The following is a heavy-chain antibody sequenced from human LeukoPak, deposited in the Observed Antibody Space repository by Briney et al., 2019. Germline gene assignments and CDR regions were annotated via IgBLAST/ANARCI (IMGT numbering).Heavy chain of an antibody. V-gene: IGHV4-39*01. Sequence: SETLSLXCTVSGGSISSSSCYWGWIRQPPGKGLEWIGSIYYSGSTYYNPSLKSRVTVSVDTSKNQFSLKLSSVTAADTAVYYCAIGHIPVVFDIWGQGTMVTVSS. CDR3: AIGHIPVVFDI. J-gene: IGHJ3*02. CDR2: IYYSGST. D-gene: IGHD2-21*01. CDR1: GGSISSSSCY.